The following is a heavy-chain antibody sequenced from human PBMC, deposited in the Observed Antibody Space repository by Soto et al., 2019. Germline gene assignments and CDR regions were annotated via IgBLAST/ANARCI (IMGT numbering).Heavy chain of an antibody. V-gene: IGHV4-59*01. Sequence: ETLSLTCTVSVGSISSYYWSWIRQPPGKGLEWIGYIYYSGSTNYNPSLKSRVTISVDTSKNQFSLKLSSVTAADTAVYYCAREILTSGYSNCFDPWAQGTLFTVS. D-gene: IGHD3-22*01. CDR2: IYYSGST. CDR3: AREILTSGYSNCFDP. CDR1: VGSISSYY. J-gene: IGHJ5*02.